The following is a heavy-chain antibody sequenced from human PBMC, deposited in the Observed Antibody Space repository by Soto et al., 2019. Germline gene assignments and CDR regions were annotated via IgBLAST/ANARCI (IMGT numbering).Heavy chain of an antibody. CDR1: GYTFTSYA. D-gene: IGHD2-15*01. CDR3: GRSHCSGGSCPAGY. V-gene: IGHV1-3*01. CDR2: INAGNGNT. J-gene: IGHJ4*02. Sequence: ASVKVSCKASGYTFTSYAMHWVRQAPGQRLEWMGWINAGNGNTKYSQKFQGRVTITRDTSASTAYMELSSLRSEDTAVYYFGRSHCSGGSCPAGYWGQGTLVTVSS.